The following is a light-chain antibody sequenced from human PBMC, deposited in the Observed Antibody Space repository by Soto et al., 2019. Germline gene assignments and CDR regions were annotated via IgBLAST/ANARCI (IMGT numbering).Light chain of an antibody. V-gene: IGKV1-17*01. CDR1: EGIRND. CDR2: AAS. CDR3: LQYKNSPIT. Sequence: DIHMTLSPSSLSASVGNSVTIACRASEGIRNDLGWYQQKPGKAPKRLIFAASSLQSGVPSRFSGSGYGTDFNLTISSLQTEDFATYYCLQYKNSPITFGQGTRLEIK. J-gene: IGKJ5*01.